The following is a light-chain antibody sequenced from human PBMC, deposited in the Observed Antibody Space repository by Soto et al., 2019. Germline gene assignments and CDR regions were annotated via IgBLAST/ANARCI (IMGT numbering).Light chain of an antibody. CDR2: WAS. V-gene: IGKV4-1*01. J-gene: IGKJ5*01. Sequence: DIVMTQSPDSLAVSLGERATINCKSSQSVLYSSNNKNYLAWYQQKPGQPPKLLIYWASTRESGVPDRFSGSGSGTDFTLTISSLQAEDVAVYYCQQYNSTPITSAQGTRLEIK. CDR3: QQYNSTPIT. CDR1: QSVLYSSNNKNY.